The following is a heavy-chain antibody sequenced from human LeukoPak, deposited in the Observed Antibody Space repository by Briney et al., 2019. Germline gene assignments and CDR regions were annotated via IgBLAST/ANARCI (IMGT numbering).Heavy chain of an antibody. V-gene: IGHV4-34*01. CDR2: INHSGTT. CDR3: ASKVRIYYYDSSGYYNY. CDR1: GGSFSGYY. Sequence: PSETLSLTCAVYGGSFSGYYWSWIRQPPGKGLEWIGEINHSGTTNYNPSLKSRVTISVDTSKNQFSLKLSSMTAADTAVYYCASKVRIYYYDSSGYYNYWGQGTLVTVSS. D-gene: IGHD3-22*01. J-gene: IGHJ4*02.